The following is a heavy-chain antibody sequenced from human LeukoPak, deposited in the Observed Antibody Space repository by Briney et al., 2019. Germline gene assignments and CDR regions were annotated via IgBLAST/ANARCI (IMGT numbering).Heavy chain of an antibody. CDR2: INTNTGNP. CDR1: GYTFTSYA. D-gene: IGHD3-22*01. Sequence: GASVKVSCKASGYTFTSYAMNWVRQAPGQGLEWLGWINTNTGNPTYAQGFTGRFVFSLDTSVSTAYLQISSLKAEDTAVYYCAREEGRKTYYYDSSGYGYWGQGTLVTVSS. J-gene: IGHJ4*02. V-gene: IGHV7-4-1*02. CDR3: AREEGRKTYYYDSSGYGY.